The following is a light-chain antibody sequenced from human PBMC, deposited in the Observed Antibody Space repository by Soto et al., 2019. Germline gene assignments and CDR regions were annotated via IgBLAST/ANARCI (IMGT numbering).Light chain of an antibody. CDR3: QQYNNWPRKYT. Sequence: EIVMTQPPATLSVSPGERATLSCRASQSVSSNLAWYQQKPGQAPRLLISGASTRATGIPARSSGSGSGTEFTLTIGSLQSEDFAVYYCQQYNNWPRKYTFGQGPKLEIK. CDR1: QSVSSN. CDR2: GAS. V-gene: IGKV3D-15*01. J-gene: IGKJ2*01.